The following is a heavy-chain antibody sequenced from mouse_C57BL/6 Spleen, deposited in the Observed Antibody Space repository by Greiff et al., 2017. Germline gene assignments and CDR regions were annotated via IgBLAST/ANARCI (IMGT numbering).Heavy chain of an antibody. D-gene: IGHD3-2*02. J-gene: IGHJ4*01. V-gene: IGHV1-55*01. CDR2: IYPGSGST. Sequence: QVHVKQPGAELVKPGASVKMSCKASGYTFTSYWITWVKQRPGQGLEWIGDIYPGSGSTNYNEKFKSKATLTVDTSSSTAYMQLSSLTSEDSAVYYCAKGSSGLYYAMDYWGQGTSVTVSS. CDR3: AKGSSGLYYAMDY. CDR1: GYTFTSYW.